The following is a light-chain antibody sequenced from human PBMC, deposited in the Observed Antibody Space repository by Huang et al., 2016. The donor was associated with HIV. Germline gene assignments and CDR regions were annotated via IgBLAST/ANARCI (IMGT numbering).Light chain of an antibody. J-gene: IGKJ4*01. CDR3: QQYDKWPPLT. Sequence: EIVMTQSPATLSVSPGERATLSCRASQSVSGKLAWYQQRPGQAPRLLIYGASTSVPGISDRFSGSGSGTEFTLTITSLQSEDFAVYYCQQYDKWPPLTFGGGTKVDIK. CDR2: GAS. V-gene: IGKV3-15*01. CDR1: QSVSGK.